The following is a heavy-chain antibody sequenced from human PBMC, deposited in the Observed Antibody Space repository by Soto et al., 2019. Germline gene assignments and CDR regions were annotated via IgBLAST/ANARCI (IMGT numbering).Heavy chain of an antibody. Sequence: ASVKVSCKASGGTFSSYTISWVRQAPGQGLEWMGRIIPILGIANYAQKFQGRVTITADKSTSTAYMELSSLRSEDTAVYYCGRGIWGAVAPKGDYYYYMDVWGKGTTVTVSS. CDR1: GGTFSSYT. CDR2: IIPILGIA. D-gene: IGHD6-19*01. CDR3: GRGIWGAVAPKGDYYYYMDV. V-gene: IGHV1-69*02. J-gene: IGHJ6*03.